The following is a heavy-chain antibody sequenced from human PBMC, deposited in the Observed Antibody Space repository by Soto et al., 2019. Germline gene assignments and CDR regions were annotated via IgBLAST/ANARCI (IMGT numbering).Heavy chain of an antibody. J-gene: IGHJ6*02. V-gene: IGHV3-9*01. CDR1: GFTFDDYA. CDR2: ISWNSGSK. Sequence: GGSLRLSCAASGFTFDDYAMHWVRQAPGKGLEWVSGISWNSGSKGYADSVKGRFTISRDNAKNSLYLQMNSLRAEDTAVYYCAKDRPNYGSGSYSTRYYYYCGIDVWGQGTTVTVSS. D-gene: IGHD3-10*01. CDR3: AKDRPNYGSGSYSTRYYYYCGIDV.